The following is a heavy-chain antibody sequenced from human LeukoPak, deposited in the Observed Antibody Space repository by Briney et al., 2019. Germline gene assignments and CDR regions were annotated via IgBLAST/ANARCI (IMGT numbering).Heavy chain of an antibody. CDR2: ISGSGGST. V-gene: IGHV3-23*01. D-gene: IGHD3-10*01. CDR1: GFAFSSYA. Sequence: GGSLRLSCAASGFAFSSYAMSWVRQAPGKGLEWVSAISGSGGSTYYADSVKGRFTISRDNSKSTLYLQMNSLRAEDTAVYYCAKGLYGSGSYFDYWGQGTLVTVSS. J-gene: IGHJ4*02. CDR3: AKGLYGSGSYFDY.